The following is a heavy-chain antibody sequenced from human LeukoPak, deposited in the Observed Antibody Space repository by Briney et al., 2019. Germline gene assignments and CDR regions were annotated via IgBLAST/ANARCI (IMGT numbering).Heavy chain of an antibody. CDR3: ARGTVPRGYSYGYPDY. CDR1: GGTFSSHA. V-gene: IGHV1-69*13. CDR2: IIPMFGTA. Sequence: SVKVSCKASGGTFSSHAISWVRQAPGQGLEWMGGIIPMFGTANYAQRLQGRVTITADESTSTIYMELSSLRSEDTAVYYCARGTVPRGYSYGYPDYWGQGTLVTVSS. D-gene: IGHD5-18*01. J-gene: IGHJ4*02.